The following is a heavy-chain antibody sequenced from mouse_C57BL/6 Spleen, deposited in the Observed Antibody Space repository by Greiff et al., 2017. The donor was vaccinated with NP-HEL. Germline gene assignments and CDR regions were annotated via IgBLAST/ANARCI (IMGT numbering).Heavy chain of an antibody. V-gene: IGHV5-6*01. CDR1: GFTFSSYG. Sequence: EVQRVESGGDLVKPGGSLKLSCAASGFTFSSYGMSWVRQTPDKRLEWVATISSGGSYTYYPDSVKGRFTISRDNAKNTLYLQMSSLKSEDTAMYYCARHPVSTIGRVVFDYWGQGTTLTVSS. CDR3: ARHPVSTIGRVVFDY. CDR2: ISSGGSYT. D-gene: IGHD2-14*01. J-gene: IGHJ2*01.